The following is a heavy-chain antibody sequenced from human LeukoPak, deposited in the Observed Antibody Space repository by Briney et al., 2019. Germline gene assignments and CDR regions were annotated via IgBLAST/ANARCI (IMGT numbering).Heavy chain of an antibody. CDR2: IYTSGST. D-gene: IGHD6-13*01. CDR1: GGSISSGSYY. V-gene: IGHV4-61*02. J-gene: IGHJ5*02. Sequence: PSETLSLTCTVSGGSISSGSYYWSWIRQPAGKGLEWIGRIYTSGSTNYNPSLKSRVTISVDTSKNQFSLKLSSVTAADTAVYSSARSACYSSSWSHFTYGGWLDPCGPGTLVTVTS. CDR3: ARSACYSSSWSHFTYGGWLDP.